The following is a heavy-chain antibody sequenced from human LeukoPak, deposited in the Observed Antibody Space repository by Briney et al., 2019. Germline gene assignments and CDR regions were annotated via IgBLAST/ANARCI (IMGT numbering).Heavy chain of an antibody. Sequence: ASVNVSCKASGGTFSSYAISWVRQAPGQGLEWMGGIIPIFGTANYAQRLQGRVTMTTDTSTSTAYMELRSLRSDDTAVYYCARDNPGYSSGWYVDYWGQGTLVTVSS. CDR1: GGTFSSYA. CDR2: IIPIFGTA. V-gene: IGHV1-69*05. CDR3: ARDNPGYSSGWYVDY. J-gene: IGHJ4*02. D-gene: IGHD6-19*01.